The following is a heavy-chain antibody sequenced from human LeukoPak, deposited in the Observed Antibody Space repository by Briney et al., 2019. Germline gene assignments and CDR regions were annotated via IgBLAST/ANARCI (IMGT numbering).Heavy chain of an antibody. J-gene: IGHJ4*02. Sequence: SVKVSCKASGGTFSSYAISWVRQAPGQGLEWMGGIIPIFGTANYAQKFQGRVTITTDESTSTAYMELSSLRSEDTAVYYCAREYYYDSRGYLPMLYYWGQGTLVTVSS. CDR1: GGTFSSYA. D-gene: IGHD3-22*01. CDR3: AREYYYDSRGYLPMLYY. CDR2: IIPIFGTA. V-gene: IGHV1-69*05.